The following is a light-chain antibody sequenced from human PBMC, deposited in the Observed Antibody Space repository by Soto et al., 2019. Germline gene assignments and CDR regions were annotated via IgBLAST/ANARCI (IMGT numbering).Light chain of an antibody. V-gene: IGLV2-11*01. Sequence: QSALTQPRSVSGSPGQSVTISCTGTSSDVGAYNYVSWYQQHPGNAPKLIIYDVNKCPSGVPDRFSASKSGNTASLTISGLQAEDEADYYCCSYAGSNTFAFGGGTKLTVL. J-gene: IGLJ2*01. CDR3: CSYAGSNTFA. CDR2: DVN. CDR1: SSDVGAYNY.